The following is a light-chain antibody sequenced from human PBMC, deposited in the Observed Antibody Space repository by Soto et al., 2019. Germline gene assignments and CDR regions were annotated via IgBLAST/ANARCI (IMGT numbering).Light chain of an antibody. CDR3: QQYGNLPLS. CDR2: DAS. Sequence: DIQMTQSPSSLSAFVGDRVTITCQASQDINIYLNWYQQRPGKAPKLLIYDASNLATGVPSRFSGGGSETDFTLTISSLQPEDTATYYCQQYGNLPLSFGGGTKVEIK. CDR1: QDINIY. V-gene: IGKV1-33*01. J-gene: IGKJ4*01.